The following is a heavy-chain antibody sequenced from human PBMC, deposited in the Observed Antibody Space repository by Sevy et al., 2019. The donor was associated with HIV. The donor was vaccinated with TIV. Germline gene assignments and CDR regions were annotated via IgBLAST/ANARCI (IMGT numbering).Heavy chain of an antibody. CDR3: AYYRYTYYYDSGGYYKPFNWFDP. D-gene: IGHD3-22*01. CDR2: IYWDDDK. CDR1: GFSLSTSGVG. J-gene: IGHJ5*02. V-gene: IGHV2-5*02. Sequence: SGPTLVNPTQTLTLTCTFSGFSLSTSGVGVGWIRQPPGKALEWLALIYWDDDKRYRPSLKSRLTITKDTSKNQVVLKMTNMDPVDTATYYCAYYRYTYYYDSGGYYKPFNWFDPWGQGTLVTVSS.